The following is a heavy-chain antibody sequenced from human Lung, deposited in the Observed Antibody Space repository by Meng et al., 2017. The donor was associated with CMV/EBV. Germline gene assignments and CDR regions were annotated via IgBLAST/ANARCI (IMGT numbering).Heavy chain of an antibody. CDR1: GFPLRSYW. D-gene: IGHD1-26*01. J-gene: IGHJ4*02. Sequence: EVHLVGSGGGLFQPGGALRFSGTVSGFPLRSYWMHWVRQAPGKRLEWVSRIHVDGRGISYADSVKGRFTISKDDARNSLHLQMNSLRVEDTAVYYCARGLEENLGWEMGYWGQGTLVTVSS. CDR2: IHVDGRGI. V-gene: IGHV3-74*01. CDR3: ARGLEENLGWEMGY.